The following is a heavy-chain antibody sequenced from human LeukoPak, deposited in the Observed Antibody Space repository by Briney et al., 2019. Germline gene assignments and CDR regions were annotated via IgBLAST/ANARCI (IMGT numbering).Heavy chain of an antibody. CDR1: GGTFSSYA. J-gene: IGHJ4*02. V-gene: IGHV1-69*06. CDR3: VCGYDTGVRYFDY. Sequence: SVKVSCKASGGTFSSYAISWVRQAPGQGLEWMGGIIPIFGTANYAQKFQGRVTITADKSTSTAYMELSSLRSEDTAVYYCVCGYDTGVRYFDYWGQGTLVTVSS. D-gene: IGHD5-12*01. CDR2: IIPIFGTA.